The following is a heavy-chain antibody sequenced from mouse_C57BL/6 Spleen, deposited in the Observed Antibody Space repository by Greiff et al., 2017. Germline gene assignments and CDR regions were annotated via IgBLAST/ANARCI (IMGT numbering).Heavy chain of an antibody. V-gene: IGHV5-4*01. Sequence: EVKLMESGGGLVKPGGSLKLSCAASGFTFSSYAMSWVRQTPEKRLEWVATISDGGSYTYYPDNVKGRFTISRDNAKNNLYLQMSHLKSEDTAMYYCARDKDYDYEGFAYWGQGTLVTVSA. CDR2: ISDGGSYT. CDR1: GFTFSSYA. CDR3: ARDKDYDYEGFAY. J-gene: IGHJ3*01. D-gene: IGHD2-4*01.